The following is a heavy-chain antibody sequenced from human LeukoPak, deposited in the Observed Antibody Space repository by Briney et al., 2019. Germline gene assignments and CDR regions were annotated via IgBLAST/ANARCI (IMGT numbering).Heavy chain of an antibody. CDR3: ARGGGYYYDNSMDFDY. V-gene: IGHV4-59*11. CDR2: IYYSGSA. CDR1: GGSISSHY. D-gene: IGHD3-22*01. Sequence: PSETLSLTCTASGGSISSHYWGWIRQPPGKGLEWIGYIYYSGSAKYNPSLKSRVTISVDTSKSQFSLRLSSVSAADTAVYYCARGGGYYYDNSMDFDYWGQGTLVTVSS. J-gene: IGHJ4*02.